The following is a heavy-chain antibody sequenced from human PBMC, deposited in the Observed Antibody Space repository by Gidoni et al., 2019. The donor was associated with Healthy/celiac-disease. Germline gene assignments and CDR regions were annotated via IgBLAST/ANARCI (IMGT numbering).Heavy chain of an antibody. V-gene: IGHV3-30*18. D-gene: IGHD6-19*01. CDR3: AKTTEIAVWYYYYGMDV. J-gene: IGHJ6*02. CDR1: GFTFSSYG. Sequence: QVQLVESGGGVVQPGRSLRLSCAASGFTFSSYGMHWVRQAPGKGLEWVAVISYDGSNKYYADSVKGRFTISRDNSKNTLYLQMNSLRAEDTAVYYCAKTTEIAVWYYYYGMDVWGQGTTVTVSS. CDR2: ISYDGSNK.